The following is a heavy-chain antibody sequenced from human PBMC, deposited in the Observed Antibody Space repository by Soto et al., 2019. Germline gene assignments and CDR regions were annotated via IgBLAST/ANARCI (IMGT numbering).Heavy chain of an antibody. J-gene: IGHJ4*02. CDR1: GFTFSSYA. CDR2: ISGGGETT. Sequence: EVQLLESGGGLVQPGGSLRLSCAASGFTFSSYAMWWVRQAPGKGLECVSAISGGGETTYYADSVKGRFTISRDNSKNTLYLQMNSLRAEDTAVYYCAFISGSGSYYFDYCGQGTLVTVSS. D-gene: IGHD3-10*01. V-gene: IGHV3-23*01. CDR3: AFISGSGSYYFDY.